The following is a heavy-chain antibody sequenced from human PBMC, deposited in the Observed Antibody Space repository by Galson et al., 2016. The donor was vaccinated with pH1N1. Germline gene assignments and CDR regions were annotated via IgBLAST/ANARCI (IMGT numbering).Heavy chain of an antibody. D-gene: IGHD1/OR15-1a*01. V-gene: IGHV4-31*03. CDR3: ARDPRPSVAANNEWAFDI. J-gene: IGHJ3*02. CDR1: GGSISSGGHY. Sequence: TLSLTCTVSGGSISSGGHYWNWIRQHPVKGLEWIGSIYYSGITYYNPSVTSRVTISVDTSKNQFSLKLNSVTAADTAVYYCARDPRPSVAANNEWAFDIWGQGTTVTVS. CDR2: IYYSGIT.